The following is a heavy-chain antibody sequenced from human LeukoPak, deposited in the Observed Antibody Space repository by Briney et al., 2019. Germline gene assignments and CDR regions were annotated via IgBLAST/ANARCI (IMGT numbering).Heavy chain of an antibody. CDR3: ARDYDSSGHITDDAFDI. D-gene: IGHD3-22*01. V-gene: IGHV1-2*02. CDR2: INPNSGGT. Sequence: ASVKVSCKASGYTFTGYYMHWVRQAPGQGLEWMGWINPNSGGTNYAQKFQGRVTMTRDTSISTAYMELRSLRSDDTAVYYCARDYDSSGHITDDAFDIWGQGTMVTVSS. CDR1: GYTFTGYY. J-gene: IGHJ3*02.